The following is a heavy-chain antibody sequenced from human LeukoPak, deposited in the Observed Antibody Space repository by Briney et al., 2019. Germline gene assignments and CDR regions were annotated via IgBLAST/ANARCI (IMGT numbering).Heavy chain of an antibody. D-gene: IGHD2-2*01. Sequence: EASVTVSCTASGYTFTNYGINWVRQAPGQGLEWMGWISSYNGNTQNAQKFQGRVTMTTDTSTSTAYMELRSLRSDDTAVYYCARVSGRLVVPAADDYFYGMDVWGQGTTVTVSS. CDR2: ISSYNGNT. V-gene: IGHV1-18*01. CDR1: GYTFTNYG. CDR3: ARVSGRLVVPAADDYFYGMDV. J-gene: IGHJ6*02.